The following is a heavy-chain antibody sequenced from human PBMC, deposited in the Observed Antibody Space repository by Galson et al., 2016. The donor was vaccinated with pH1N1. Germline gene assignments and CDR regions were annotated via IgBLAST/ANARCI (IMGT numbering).Heavy chain of an antibody. CDR1: GFSLSTSGMC. Sequence: PALVKPTQTLTLTCTFSGFSLSTSGMCVSWIRQPPGKALEWLALIDWDDDKYYSTSLKTRLTISKDTSKNQVVLTMTNMDPVDTATYYCARIYYGDYVGYFHYWGQGTLVTVAA. CDR3: ARIYYGDYVGYFHY. CDR2: IDWDDDK. J-gene: IGHJ4*02. D-gene: IGHD4-17*01. V-gene: IGHV2-70*01.